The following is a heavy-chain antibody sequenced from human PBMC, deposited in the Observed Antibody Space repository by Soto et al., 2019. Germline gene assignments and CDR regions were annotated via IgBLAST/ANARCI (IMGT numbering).Heavy chain of an antibody. D-gene: IGHD3-10*01. Sequence: GGSMRLSWAASGFTVSNYAMSWVRQAPGKGLGWVAAISGSGTSTFHADSVKGRCTISRDNSKHTLYLQMNSLRAEDTAVFYCPKDGPRITPYPGEDFDHCGEGTLVTVSS. J-gene: IGHJ4*02. CDR2: ISGSGTST. V-gene: IGHV3-23*01. CDR1: GFTVSNYA. CDR3: PKDGPRITPYPGEDFDH.